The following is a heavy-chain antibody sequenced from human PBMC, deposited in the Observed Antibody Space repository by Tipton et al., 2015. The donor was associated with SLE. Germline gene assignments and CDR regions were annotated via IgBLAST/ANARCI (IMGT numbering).Heavy chain of an antibody. J-gene: IGHJ6*03. CDR2: ISVNDYST. V-gene: IGHV3-23*01. CDR3: ARDYDDFLYYMDV. D-gene: IGHD4-17*01. CDR1: GFTFSNFA. Sequence: GSLRLSCAASGFTFSNFAMTWVRQAPGKGREWVSTISVNDYSTYYADSVKGRFTISRDNSKNTLYLQMNSLGAEDTAVYYCARDYDDFLYYMDVWGKGTTVTVSS.